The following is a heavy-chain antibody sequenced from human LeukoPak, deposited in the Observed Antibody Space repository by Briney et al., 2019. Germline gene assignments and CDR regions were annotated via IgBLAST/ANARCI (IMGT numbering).Heavy chain of an antibody. V-gene: IGHV4-34*01. Sequence: SETLSLTCAVYGGSFSGYYWSWIRQPPGKGLEWIGEINHSGSTNYNPSLKSRVIISVDTSKNQFSLKLSSVTAADTAVYYCARAPHYYDSSGYTYWGQGTLVTVSS. CDR2: INHSGST. D-gene: IGHD3-22*01. CDR3: ARAPHYYDSSGYTY. CDR1: GGSFSGYY. J-gene: IGHJ4*02.